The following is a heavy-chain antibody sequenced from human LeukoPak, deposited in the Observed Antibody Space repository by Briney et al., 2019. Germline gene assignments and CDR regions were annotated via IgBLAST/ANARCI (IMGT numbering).Heavy chain of an antibody. CDR2: MNPNSGNT. D-gene: IGHD3-22*01. CDR3: ARVQGYYDSSGYPFFWFDP. Sequence: ASVKVSCKASGYTFTSYDINWVGQATGQGREWMGWMNPNSGNTGYAQKFQGRVTMTRNTSISTAYMELSSLRSEDTAVYYCARVQGYYDSSGYPFFWFDPWGQGTLVTVSS. J-gene: IGHJ5*02. V-gene: IGHV1-8*01. CDR1: GYTFTSYD.